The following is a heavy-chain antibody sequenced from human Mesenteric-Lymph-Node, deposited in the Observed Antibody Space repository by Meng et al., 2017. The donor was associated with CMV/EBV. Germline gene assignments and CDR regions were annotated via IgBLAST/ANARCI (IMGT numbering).Heavy chain of an antibody. CDR1: GFTFSPYN. V-gene: IGHV3-21*04. D-gene: IGHD4-11*01. Sequence: GESLKISCAASGFTFSPYNMNWVRQAPGKGLEWVSFISSSSDFLYYADSVKGRFTISRDNAKNSLYLQMNSLRAEDTAVYYCARDSNSFDYWGQGTLVTVSS. CDR3: ARDSNSFDY. CDR2: ISSSSDFL. J-gene: IGHJ4*02.